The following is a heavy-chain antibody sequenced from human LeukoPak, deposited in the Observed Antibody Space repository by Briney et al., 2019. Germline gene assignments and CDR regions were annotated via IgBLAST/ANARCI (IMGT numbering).Heavy chain of an antibody. V-gene: IGHV1-69*01. CDR1: GGTFTNYA. D-gene: IGHD4-17*01. J-gene: IGHJ6*02. CDR2: IIPLLGTP. Sequence: SVKVSCKASGGTFTNYAISWVRQAPGQGLEWMGGIIPLLGTPNYAQKFQGRVTITADDSTSTAYMELTNLRSEDTAVYYCAEDSSMVTTRAPYYYYYLDVWGQGTTVTVSS. CDR3: AEDSSMVTTRAPYYYYYLDV.